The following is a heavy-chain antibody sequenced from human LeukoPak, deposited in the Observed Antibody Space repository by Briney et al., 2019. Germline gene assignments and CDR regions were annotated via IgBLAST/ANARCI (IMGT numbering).Heavy chain of an antibody. CDR1: GGSISNYY. CDR3: ARETYSSSWYGD. V-gene: IGHV4-59*01. D-gene: IGHD6-13*01. Sequence: SETLSLTCTVSGGSISNYYWSWIRQPPGKGLEWIGYINYSGSTNYNPSLKSRVTISVDTSKNQFSLKVKSVTAADTAVYYCARETYSSSWYGDWGQGTLVTVSS. CDR2: INYSGST. J-gene: IGHJ4*02.